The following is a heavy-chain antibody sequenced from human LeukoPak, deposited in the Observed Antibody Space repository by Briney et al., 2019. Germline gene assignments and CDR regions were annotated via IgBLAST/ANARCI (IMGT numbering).Heavy chain of an antibody. Sequence: GGSLRLSCAASGFTFSSYAMHWVRQAPGKGLEWVAVISYDGSNKYYADSVKGRFTISRDNSKNTLYLQMNSLRAEDTAVYYCARDNNWGFDYWGQGALVTVSS. CDR2: ISYDGSNK. V-gene: IGHV3-30*04. CDR3: ARDNNWGFDY. D-gene: IGHD7-27*01. CDR1: GFTFSSYA. J-gene: IGHJ4*02.